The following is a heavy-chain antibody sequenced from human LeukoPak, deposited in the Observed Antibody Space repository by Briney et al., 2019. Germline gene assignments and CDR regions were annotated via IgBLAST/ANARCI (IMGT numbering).Heavy chain of an antibody. V-gene: IGHV4-38-2*02. Sequence: PSETLSLTCTVSRYSISSGYYWGWIRQPPGKGLEWIGSIYHSGSTYYNPSLKSRVTISVDTSKNQFSLKLSSVTAADTAVYYCANSEWLLLRTLTRVDYWGQGTLVTVSS. CDR1: RYSISSGYY. J-gene: IGHJ4*02. D-gene: IGHD3-22*01. CDR2: IYHSGST. CDR3: ANSEWLLLRTLTRVDY.